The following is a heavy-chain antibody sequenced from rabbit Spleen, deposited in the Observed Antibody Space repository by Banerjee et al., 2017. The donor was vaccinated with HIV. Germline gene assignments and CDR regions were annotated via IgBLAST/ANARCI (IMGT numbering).Heavy chain of an antibody. CDR2: AYAGSSGNT. D-gene: IGHD7-1*01. Sequence: QSLEESGGGLVKPGASLTLTCKASGFSFNSDYDMCWVRPAPGKGLEWVACAYAGSSGNTYSATWAKGRFTISKTSSTTVTLQMTSLTAADTATYFCARDTGTSFSSYGMDLWGPGTLVTVS. J-gene: IGHJ6*01. CDR1: GFSFNSDYD. V-gene: IGHV1S40*01. CDR3: ARDTGTSFSSYGMDL.